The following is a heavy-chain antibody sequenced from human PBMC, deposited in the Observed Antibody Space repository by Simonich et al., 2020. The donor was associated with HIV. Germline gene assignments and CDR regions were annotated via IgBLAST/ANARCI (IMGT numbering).Heavy chain of an antibody. V-gene: IGHV3-30*07. J-gene: IGHJ4*02. D-gene: IGHD3-16*01. CDR3: ASGGSISSVWADDY. CDR2: ISYDGINK. Sequence: QVQLVESGGGVVQPGRSLRLSCAASGFTFSSYAMHWVLQAPGKGLELVAVISYDGINKYYADSVKGRFTISRDNSKNTLYLQMNSLRAEDTAVYYCASGGSISSVWADDYWGQGTLVTVSS. CDR1: GFTFSSYA.